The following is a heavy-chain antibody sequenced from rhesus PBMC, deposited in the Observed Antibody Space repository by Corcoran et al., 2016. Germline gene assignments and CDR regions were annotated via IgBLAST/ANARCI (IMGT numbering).Heavy chain of an antibody. Sequence: QVQLQESGPGLVKPSETLSLTCAVSGYSISSGYGGRWIRQPPGKGLEWFGYIGGSSVTTNYNPSLKSRVTISKDTSKNQFSLKLSSVTAADTAVYYCARDRFDVWGAGVLVTVSS. CDR2: IGGSSVTT. J-gene: IGHJ5-1*01. V-gene: IGHV4-127*01. CDR3: ARDRFDV. CDR1: GYSISSGYG.